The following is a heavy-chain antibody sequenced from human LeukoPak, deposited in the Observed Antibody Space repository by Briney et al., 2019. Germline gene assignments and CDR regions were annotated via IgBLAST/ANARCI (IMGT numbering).Heavy chain of an antibody. Sequence: GGSLRLSCAVSGFRDSDYYMSWVRQAPGKGLEWVGLIRDSGEAFYADLARGRFAISRDESENTLYLQMNSLRVEDTAVYFCARDRAANQDWVEFDPWGQGTPVIVSS. V-gene: IGHV3-66*03. CDR3: ARDRAANQDWVEFDP. CDR1: GFRDSDYY. CDR2: IRDSGEA. D-gene: IGHD3/OR15-3a*01. J-gene: IGHJ5*02.